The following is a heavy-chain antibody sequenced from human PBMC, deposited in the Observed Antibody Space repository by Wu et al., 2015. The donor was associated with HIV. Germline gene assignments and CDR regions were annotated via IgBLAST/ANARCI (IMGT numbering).Heavy chain of an antibody. CDR3: AGGGGGNDYYDSSDYFPRDDFDV. CDR2: IIPLLGTP. D-gene: IGHD3-22*01. CDR1: GGTFSSYA. J-gene: IGHJ3*01. V-gene: IGHV1-69*11. Sequence: QVQLVQSGAEVKKPGSSVKVSCKASGGTFSSYAISWVRQAPGQGLEWMGRIIPLLGTPNYARKFQGRLAISTDDSTTTAYMELSGLTFEDTAVYYCAGGGGGNDYYDSSDYFPRDDFDVWGQGTMVIVSS.